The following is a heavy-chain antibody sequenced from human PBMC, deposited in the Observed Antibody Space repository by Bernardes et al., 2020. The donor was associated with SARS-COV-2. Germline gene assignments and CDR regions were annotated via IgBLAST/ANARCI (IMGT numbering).Heavy chain of an antibody. D-gene: IGHD3-3*01. J-gene: IGHJ4*02. Sequence: ASVKVSCKSFGYTFTNYGITWVRQAPGQELEGMGWVSPYNGDTNYAQNFHRRVTMTTDTSTSTAYMELRSLTSDDTPVYYCASDISPRGSGYYKLAYWGQGTLVTVSS. CDR2: VSPYNGDT. CDR1: GYTFTNYG. CDR3: ASDISPRGSGYYKLAY. V-gene: IGHV1-18*04.